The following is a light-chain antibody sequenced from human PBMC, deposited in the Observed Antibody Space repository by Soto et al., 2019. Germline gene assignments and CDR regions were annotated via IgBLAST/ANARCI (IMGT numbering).Light chain of an antibody. CDR3: QQYNNWPPT. J-gene: IGKJ5*01. CDR1: QSVSSN. CDR2: GAS. Sequence: VITQSSSTLSVSPGERDTLSCRASQSVSSNLAWYQQKPGQAPRLLIYGASTRATGIPARFSGSGSGTEFTLTISSLQSEDFAVYCCQQYNNWPPTFGQGTRLEI. V-gene: IGKV3-15*01.